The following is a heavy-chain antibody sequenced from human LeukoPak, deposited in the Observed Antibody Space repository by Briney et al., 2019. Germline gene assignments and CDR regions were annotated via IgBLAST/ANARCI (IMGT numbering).Heavy chain of an antibody. CDR2: ISYSGST. J-gene: IGHJ6*02. CDR3: ARVEESPYYYYGMDV. CDR1: GGSISNGGYY. Sequence: SETLSLTCTVSGGSISNGGYYWSWIRQYPGKGLEWIGYISYSGSTYYNPSLKSRVITSVYTSKNQFSLRLSSVTAADTAVYYCARVEESPYYYYGMDVWGQGTTVTVSS. V-gene: IGHV4-31*03.